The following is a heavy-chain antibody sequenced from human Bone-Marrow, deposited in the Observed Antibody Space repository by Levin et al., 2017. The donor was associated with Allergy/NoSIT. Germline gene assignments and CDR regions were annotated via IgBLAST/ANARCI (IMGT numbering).Heavy chain of an antibody. CDR2: IYPGDSDT. Sequence: GESLKISCKGSGYTFITYYIAWVRQMPGKGLEWVGIIYPGDSDTRYSPSFRGQVTISADKSISTAYLQWDSLKASDTATYYCARHYTFDVWGQGTTVTVSS. J-gene: IGHJ6*02. CDR3: ARHYTFDV. D-gene: IGHD2/OR15-2a*01. V-gene: IGHV5-51*01. CDR1: GYTFITYY.